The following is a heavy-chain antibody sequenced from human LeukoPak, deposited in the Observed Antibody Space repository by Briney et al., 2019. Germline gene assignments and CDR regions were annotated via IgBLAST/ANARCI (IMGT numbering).Heavy chain of an antibody. J-gene: IGHJ4*02. CDR2: ICGSGVST. Sequence: GGSLRLSCAASGFTFSSYAMSWVRQAPGEGLEWVSAICGSGVSTFYADSVKGRFTISRDNSKNTLYLQMNSLRAEDTAVYDCAKESGYYGSGSSDYWGQGTLVTVSS. D-gene: IGHD3-10*01. V-gene: IGHV3-23*01. CDR3: AKESGYYGSGSSDY. CDR1: GFTFSSYA.